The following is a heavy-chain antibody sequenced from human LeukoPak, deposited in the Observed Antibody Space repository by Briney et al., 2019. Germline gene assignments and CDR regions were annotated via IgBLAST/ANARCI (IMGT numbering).Heavy chain of an antibody. Sequence: PGGSLRLSCAASGFTFSSYGMHWVRQAPGKGLEWVAVIWYDGSNKYYADSVKGRFTISRDNSKNTLYLQMNSLRAEDTAVYYCARGEGTYGSGSYYGKFRYWSQGTLVTVSS. J-gene: IGHJ4*02. V-gene: IGHV3-33*01. CDR3: ARGEGTYGSGSYYGKFRY. CDR1: GFTFSSYG. CDR2: IWYDGSNK. D-gene: IGHD3-10*01.